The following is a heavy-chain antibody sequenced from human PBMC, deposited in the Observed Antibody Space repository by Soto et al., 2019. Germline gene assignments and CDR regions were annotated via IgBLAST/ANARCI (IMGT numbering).Heavy chain of an antibody. Sequence: SETLSLTCTVSGASISTYFCNWIRQPPGKGLEWIGDITYTGSTNNNPSPKSRVTMSLDASTKQFSPPLHSSAAADAAAFYCASDWQETKAEDYSYCAMDVWGQGTTVTVSS. J-gene: IGHJ6*02. CDR1: GASISTYF. D-gene: IGHD2-15*01. CDR3: ASDWQETKAEDYSYCAMDV. V-gene: IGHV4-59*12. CDR2: ITYTGST.